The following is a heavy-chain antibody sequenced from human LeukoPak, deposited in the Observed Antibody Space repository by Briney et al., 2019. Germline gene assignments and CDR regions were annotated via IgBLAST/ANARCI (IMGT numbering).Heavy chain of an antibody. V-gene: IGHV4-39*01. D-gene: IGHD2-15*01. CDR1: GGSISSSSYY. CDR2: IYYSGST. J-gene: IGHJ5*02. CDR3: ARQAVVYCSGGSCYGGWFDP. Sequence: SETLSLTCTVSGGSISSSSYYWGWIRQPPGKGLEWIGSIYYSGSTYYNPSLKSRVTISVDTSKNQFSLKLSSVTAADTAVYYCARQAVVYCSGGSCYGGWFDPWGQGTLVTASS.